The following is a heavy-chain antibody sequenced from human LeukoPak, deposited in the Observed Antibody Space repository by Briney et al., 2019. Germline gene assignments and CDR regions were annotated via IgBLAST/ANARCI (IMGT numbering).Heavy chain of an antibody. CDR3: ARVPFSGSYGDY. Sequence: ASVKVSCTASGYTFTGYYMHWVRQAPGQGLEWMGWINPNSGGTNYAQKFQGRVTMTRDTSISTAYMELSRLRSDDTAVYYCARVPFSGSYGDYWGQGTLVTVSS. CDR1: GYTFTGYY. J-gene: IGHJ4*02. V-gene: IGHV1-2*02. CDR2: INPNSGGT. D-gene: IGHD1-26*01.